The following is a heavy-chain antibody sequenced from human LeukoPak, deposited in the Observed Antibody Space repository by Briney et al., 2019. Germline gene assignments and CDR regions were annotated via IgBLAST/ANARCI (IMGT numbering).Heavy chain of an antibody. V-gene: IGHV1-46*01. J-gene: IGHJ6*02. Sequence: ASVKVSCKASGYTFTSYYMHWVRQAPGQGLEWMGIINPSGGSTSYAQKFQGRVTMTRNTSISTAYMELSSLRYEDTAVYYCARNYYYGFDVWGQGTTVTVSS. CDR3: ARNYYYGFDV. CDR1: GYTFTSYY. CDR2: INPSGGST.